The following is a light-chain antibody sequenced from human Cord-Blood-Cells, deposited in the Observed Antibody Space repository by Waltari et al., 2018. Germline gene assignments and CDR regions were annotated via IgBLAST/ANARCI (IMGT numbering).Light chain of an antibody. CDR3: AAWDDSLNGHVV. J-gene: IGLJ2*01. V-gene: IGLV1-44*01. CDR1: SSNIGSNT. Sequence: QSVLTQPPSASGTPGQRVTISCSGSSSNIGSNTVNWYQQLPGTAPKLLIYSNNPRPSGVPDRFSGSKSGTSASLAISGVQAEDEADYYCAAWDDSLNGHVVFGGGTKLTVL. CDR2: SNN.